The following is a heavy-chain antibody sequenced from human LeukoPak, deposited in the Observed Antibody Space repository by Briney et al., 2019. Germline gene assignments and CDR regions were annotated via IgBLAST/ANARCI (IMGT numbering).Heavy chain of an antibody. CDR3: ASDMSLSYYDSSRGAFDI. V-gene: IGHV1-69*13. J-gene: IGHJ3*02. CDR2: IIPIFGTA. CDR1: GGTFSSYA. D-gene: IGHD3-22*01. Sequence: SVKVSCKASGGTFSSYAISWVRQAPGQGLEWMGGIIPIFGTANYAQKFQGRVTITADESTSTAYMELSSLRSEDTAVYYCASDMSLSYYDSSRGAFDIWGQGQWSPSLQ.